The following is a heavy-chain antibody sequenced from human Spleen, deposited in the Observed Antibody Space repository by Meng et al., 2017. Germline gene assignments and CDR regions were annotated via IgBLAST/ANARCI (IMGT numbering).Heavy chain of an antibody. CDR3: VRNEGYSFGA. D-gene: IGHD2-21*01. CDR1: GGSISSSNW. Sequence: QGPGPGLVNRSGTPSLTCAVSGGSISSSNWWSWVRQPPGKGLEWIGEISQGSGRTNYNPSLKSRVTISLDKSKNQFSLNVNSVTAADTAAYYCVRNEGYSFGAWGQGTLVTVSS. V-gene: IGHV4-4*02. J-gene: IGHJ5*02. CDR2: ISQGSGRT.